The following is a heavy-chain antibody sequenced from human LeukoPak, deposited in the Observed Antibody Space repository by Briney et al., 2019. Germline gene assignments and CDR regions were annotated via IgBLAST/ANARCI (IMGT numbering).Heavy chain of an antibody. CDR1: GFTFSSYA. CDR3: ARDYFPYDYVWGSYRTNWFDP. D-gene: IGHD3-16*02. J-gene: IGHJ5*02. V-gene: IGHV3-30*04. CDR2: ISYDGSNK. Sequence: GGSLRLSCAASGFTFSSYAMHWVRQAPGKGLEWVAVISYDGSNKYYADSVKGRFTISRDNSKNTLYLQMNSLRAEDTAVYYCARDYFPYDYVWGSYRTNWFDPWGQGTLVTVSS.